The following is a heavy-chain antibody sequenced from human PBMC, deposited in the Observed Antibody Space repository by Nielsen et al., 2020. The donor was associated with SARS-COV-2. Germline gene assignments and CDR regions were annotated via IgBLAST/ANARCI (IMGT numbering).Heavy chain of an antibody. J-gene: IGHJ6*03. CDR3: ARARVAYGDYSYYYYTDV. V-gene: IGHV6-1*01. Sequence: SQTLSLTCAISGDSVSSSSAAWNWIRQSPSRGLEWLGRTYYRSKWYNDYAVSVKSRITINPDTSKNQFSLHLNSVTPEDTAVYYCARARVAYGDYSYYYYTDVWGKGTTVTVSS. D-gene: IGHD4-17*01. CDR2: TYYRSKWYN. CDR1: GDSVSSSSAA.